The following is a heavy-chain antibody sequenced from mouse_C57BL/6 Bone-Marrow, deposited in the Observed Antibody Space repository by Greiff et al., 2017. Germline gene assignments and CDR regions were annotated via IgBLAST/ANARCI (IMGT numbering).Heavy chain of an antibody. CDR2: IDPSDSET. J-gene: IGHJ2*01. V-gene: IGHV1-52*01. CDR1: GYTFTSYW. CDR3: ARTEILLLLGYYFDY. Sequence: QVQLQQPGAELVRPGSSVKLSCKASGYTFTSYWMHWVKQRPIQGLEWIGNIDPSDSETHYNQKFKDKATLTVDKSSSTAYMQLSSLTSEDSAVYYCARTEILLLLGYYFDYWGQGTTLTVSS. D-gene: IGHD1-1*01.